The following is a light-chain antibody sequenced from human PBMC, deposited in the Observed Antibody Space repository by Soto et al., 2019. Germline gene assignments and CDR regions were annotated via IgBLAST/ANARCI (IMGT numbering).Light chain of an antibody. J-gene: IGKJ2*01. CDR2: GAS. V-gene: IGKV3-15*01. CDR1: QSVSSN. Sequence: EIVMTQSPATLSVSPGERATLSCRASQSVSSNLAWYQQKPGQAPRSLIYGASTRATGIPARFSGSGSVTEFNRTISSLQAEDFAVYYCQPYNNWPTFGQGTKLEIK. CDR3: QPYNNWPT.